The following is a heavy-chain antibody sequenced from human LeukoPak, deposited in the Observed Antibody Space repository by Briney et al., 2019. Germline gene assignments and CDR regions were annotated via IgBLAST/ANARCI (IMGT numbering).Heavy chain of an antibody. CDR3: ARGRVVVVVATPGRRRNYYGMDV. V-gene: IGHV4-30-4*01. J-gene: IGHJ6*02. Sequence: SETLSLTCTVSGGSISSGDYYWSWIRQPPGKGLEWIGYIYYSGSTYYNPSLKSRVTISVDTSKNQFSLKLSSVTAADTAVYYCARGRVVVVVATPGRRRNYYGMDVWGQGTTVTVSS. D-gene: IGHD2-15*01. CDR2: IYYSGST. CDR1: GGSISSGDYY.